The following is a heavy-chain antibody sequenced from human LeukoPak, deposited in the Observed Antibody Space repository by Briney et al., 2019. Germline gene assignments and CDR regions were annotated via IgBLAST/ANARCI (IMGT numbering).Heavy chain of an antibody. CDR2: ISYDGSNK. Sequence: GGSLRLSGAASGFTFSSYGMHWVRQAPGKGLEWVAVISYDGSNKYYADSVKGRFTISRVNSKNTLYLQMNSLRAEDTAVYYCAKRNSMIEVDLTIDYWGQGTLVTVSS. V-gene: IGHV3-30*18. CDR3: AKRNSMIEVDLTIDY. J-gene: IGHJ4*02. D-gene: IGHD3-22*01. CDR1: GFTFSSYG.